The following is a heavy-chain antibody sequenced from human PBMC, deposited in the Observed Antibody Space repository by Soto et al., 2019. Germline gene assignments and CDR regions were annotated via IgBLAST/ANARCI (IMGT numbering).Heavy chain of an antibody. V-gene: IGHV3-66*01. CDR3: ARDSGDILTGYYLY. Sequence: GGSLRLSCAASGFTVSSNYMSWVRQAPGKGLEWVSVIYSGGSTYYADSVKGRFTISRDNSKNTLYLQMNSLRAEDTAVYYCARDSGDILTGYYLYWGQGTLVTVSS. CDR1: GFTVSSNY. J-gene: IGHJ4*02. CDR2: IYSGGST. D-gene: IGHD3-9*01.